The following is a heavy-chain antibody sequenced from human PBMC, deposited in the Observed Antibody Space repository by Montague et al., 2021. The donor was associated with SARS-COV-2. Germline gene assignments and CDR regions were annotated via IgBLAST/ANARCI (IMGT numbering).Heavy chain of an antibody. Sequence: SETLSLTCAVYGGSFSGYYWSWIRQPPGKGLEWIGEINHSGSTNYNPSLKSRVTISVDTSKNQFSLKLSSVTAADTAVYYCARASTVVTFYYYHYGMDVWGQGTTVTVSS. CDR3: ARASTVVTFYYYHYGMDV. CDR2: INHSGST. J-gene: IGHJ6*02. V-gene: IGHV4-34*01. CDR1: GGSFSGYY. D-gene: IGHD4-23*01.